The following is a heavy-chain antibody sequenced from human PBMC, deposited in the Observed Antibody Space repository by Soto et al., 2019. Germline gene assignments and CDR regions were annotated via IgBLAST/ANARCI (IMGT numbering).Heavy chain of an antibody. CDR3: ARREGYCVGTKCQMRAFDF. V-gene: IGHV2-5*02. D-gene: IGHD2-21*01. CDR2: IYWDDDK. CDR1: GFSLSTSAVG. J-gene: IGHJ3*01. Sequence: QITLKESGPALVKPTETLTLTCTFSGFSLSTSAVGVGWIRQPPGKALEWLAVIYWDDDKTYSPSLNNRLTITKDTSKDQVVLVMTNLDPVDTATYYCARREGYCVGTKCQMRAFDFWGQGTMVTASS.